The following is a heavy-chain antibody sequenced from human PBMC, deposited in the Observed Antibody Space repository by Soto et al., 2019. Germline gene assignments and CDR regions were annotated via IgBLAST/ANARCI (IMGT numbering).Heavy chain of an antibody. Sequence: APETLCLTCTVSGGSVSSGSYYGSWIRQPPGKGLEWIGYIYYSGSTNYNPSLKSRVTISVDTSKNQFSLKLSSVTAAEPAVYYCARALSSPYGLVDYYGTDVWVHRTTVIFSS. CDR2: IYYSGST. CDR3: ARALSSPYGLVDYYGTDV. D-gene: IGHD4-17*01. J-gene: IGHJ6*02. V-gene: IGHV4-61*01. CDR1: GGSVSSGSYY.